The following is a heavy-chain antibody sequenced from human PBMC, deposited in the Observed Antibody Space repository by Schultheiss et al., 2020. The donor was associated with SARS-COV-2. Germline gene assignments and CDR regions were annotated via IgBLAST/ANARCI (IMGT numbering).Heavy chain of an antibody. CDR1: GGSFSGYY. CDR3: ARENGYYFDY. CDR2: IYYSGST. V-gene: IGHV4-34*09. J-gene: IGHJ4*02. D-gene: IGHD1-1*01. Sequence: SETLSLTCAVYGGSFSGYYWSWIRQPPGKGLEWIGYIYYSGSTYYNPSLKSRVTISVDTSKNQFSLKLSSVTAADTAVYYFARENGYYFDYWGQGTLVTVSS.